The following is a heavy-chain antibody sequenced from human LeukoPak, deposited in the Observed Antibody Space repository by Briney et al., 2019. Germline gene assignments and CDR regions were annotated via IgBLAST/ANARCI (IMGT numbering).Heavy chain of an antibody. CDR1: GFTFSSYA. Sequence: GGSLRLSCAASGFTFSSYAMHWVRQAPGKGLEWVAVISYDASNKYYADSVKGRFTISRDNSKNTLYLQMNSLRAEDTAMYYCARDSTRYYYYYYYMDVWGKGTTVTVSS. CDR3: ARDSTRYYYYYYYMDV. CDR2: ISYDASNK. J-gene: IGHJ6*03. V-gene: IGHV3-30*01. D-gene: IGHD2-2*01.